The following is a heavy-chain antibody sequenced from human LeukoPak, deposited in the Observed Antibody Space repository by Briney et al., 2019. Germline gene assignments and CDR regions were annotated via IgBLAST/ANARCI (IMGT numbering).Heavy chain of an antibody. CDR3: ARVVGATRSSDY. J-gene: IGHJ4*02. CDR1: GGSISSDY. D-gene: IGHD1-26*01. Sequence: SETLSLTCTVSGGSISSDYWSWIRQPPGKGPEWIGYIYYIGSTNHNPSLKSRITISVDTSKSHFSLKLSSVTATDTAVYYCARVVGATRSSDYWGQGTLVTVSS. V-gene: IGHV4-59*01. CDR2: IYYIGST.